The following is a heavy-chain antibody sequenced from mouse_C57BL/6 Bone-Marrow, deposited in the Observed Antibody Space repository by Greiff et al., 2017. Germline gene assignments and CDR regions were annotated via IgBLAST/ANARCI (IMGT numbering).Heavy chain of an antibody. CDR2: INPGSGGT. CDR3: ARSKSGDSWFAY. D-gene: IGHD3-3*01. Sequence: QVQLQQSGAELVRPGTSVKVSCKASGYAFTNYLIEWVKQRPGQGLEWIGVINPGSGGTNYNEKFKGKATLTADKSSSTAYMQLSILTSEDSAVYFCARSKSGDSWFAYWGQGTLVTVSA. V-gene: IGHV1-54*01. J-gene: IGHJ3*01. CDR1: GYAFTNYL.